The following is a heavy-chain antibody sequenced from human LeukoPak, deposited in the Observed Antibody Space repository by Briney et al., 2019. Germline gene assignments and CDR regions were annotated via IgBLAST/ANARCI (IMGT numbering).Heavy chain of an antibody. CDR1: GFTFNDYW. V-gene: IGHV3-23*01. J-gene: IGHJ4*02. CDR2: ISGSGGST. CDR3: AKDQENLGDCYFDY. Sequence: PGGSLRLSCAASGFTFNDYWMTWVRQAPGKGLEWVSAISGSGGSTYYADSVKGRFTISRDNSKNTLYLQMNSLRAEDTAVYYCAKDQENLGDCYFDYWGQGTLVTVSS. D-gene: IGHD2-21*02.